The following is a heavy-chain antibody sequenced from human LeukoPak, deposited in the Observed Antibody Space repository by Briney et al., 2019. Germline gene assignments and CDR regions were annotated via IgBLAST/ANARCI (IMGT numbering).Heavy chain of an antibody. V-gene: IGHV1-18*01. CDR3: ARVSSGCSGGSCYISFYYYYYYMDV. CDR1: GGTFSSYA. D-gene: IGHD2-15*01. CDR2: ISAYNGNT. J-gene: IGHJ6*03. Sequence: GASVKVSCKASGGTFSSYAISWVRQAPGQGLEWMGWISAYNGNTNYAQKLQGRVTMTTDTSTSTAYMELRSLRSDDTAVYYCARVSSGCSGGSCYISFYYYYYYMDVWGKGTTVTVSS.